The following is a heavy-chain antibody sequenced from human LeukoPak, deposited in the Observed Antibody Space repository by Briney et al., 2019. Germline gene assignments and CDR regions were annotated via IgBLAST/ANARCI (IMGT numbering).Heavy chain of an antibody. Sequence: GGSLRLSCVASGFTVSSYSMNSVRQARGKGLEWVSCISSTSRYIYYADSVKGRFTISRDNAKNSVYPQMNSLRAEDTAVYYCTRAVAADDFSPGYWGQGTLLTVSS. V-gene: IGHV3-21*01. CDR3: TRAVAADDFSPGY. D-gene: IGHD3/OR15-3a*01. CDR1: GFTVSSYS. J-gene: IGHJ4*02. CDR2: ISSTSRYI.